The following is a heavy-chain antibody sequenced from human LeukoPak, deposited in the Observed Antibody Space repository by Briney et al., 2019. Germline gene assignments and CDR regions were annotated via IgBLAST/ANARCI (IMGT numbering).Heavy chain of an antibody. CDR2: IYYSGST. V-gene: IGHV4-39*01. D-gene: IGHD3-10*01. Sequence: KPSETLSLTCTVSGGSISSSSYYWGWIRQPPGKGLEWIGSIYYSGSTYYNPSLKSRVTISVDTSKNQFSLKLSSVTAADTAVYYCARHYYGSGSYRYWGQGTLVTVSS. CDR3: ARHYYGSGSYRY. CDR1: GGSISSSSYY. J-gene: IGHJ4*02.